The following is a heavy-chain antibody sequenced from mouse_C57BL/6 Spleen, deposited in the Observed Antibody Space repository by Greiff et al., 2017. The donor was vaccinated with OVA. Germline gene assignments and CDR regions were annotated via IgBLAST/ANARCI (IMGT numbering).Heavy chain of an antibody. J-gene: IGHJ1*03. Sequence: QVQLQQSGTELVKPGASVKLSCKASGYTFTSYWLHWVKQRPGQGLEWIGNINPSNGGTNYNEKFKSKATLTVDKSSSTAYMQLSSLTSEDSAVYYCARYGDGYYWYFDVWGTGTTVTVSS. CDR1: GYTFTSYW. CDR3: ARYGDGYYWYFDV. D-gene: IGHD2-3*01. CDR2: INPSNGGT. V-gene: IGHV1-53*01.